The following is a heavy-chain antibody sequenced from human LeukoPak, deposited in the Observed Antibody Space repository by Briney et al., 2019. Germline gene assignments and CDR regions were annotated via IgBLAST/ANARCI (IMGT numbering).Heavy chain of an antibody. D-gene: IGHD3-9*01. J-gene: IGHJ4*02. CDR1: GFTFTSYG. CDR2: ISSSSSII. V-gene: IGHV3-48*04. CDR3: ARENHILTGPPAFDY. Sequence: PGGSLRLSCAASGFTFTSYGMNWVRQAPGKGLEWISYISSSSSIIYYADSLKGRFTISRDNAKNSLYLQMNSLRAEDTAVYYCARENHILTGPPAFDYWGQGTLVTVSS.